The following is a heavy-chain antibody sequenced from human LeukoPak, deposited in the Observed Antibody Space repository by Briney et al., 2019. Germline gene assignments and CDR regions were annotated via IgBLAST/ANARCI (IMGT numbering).Heavy chain of an antibody. CDR3: ARADIAVAGTNFDY. V-gene: IGHV4-4*07. CDR2: IYTSGST. Sequence: PSETLSLTCTVSGGSISTYYWSWIRQPAGKGLEWIGRIYTSGSTNYNPSLMSRVTMSVDTSKNQFSLKLSSVTAADTAVYYCARADIAVAGTNFDYWGQGTLVTVSS. CDR1: GGSISTYY. J-gene: IGHJ4*02. D-gene: IGHD6-19*01.